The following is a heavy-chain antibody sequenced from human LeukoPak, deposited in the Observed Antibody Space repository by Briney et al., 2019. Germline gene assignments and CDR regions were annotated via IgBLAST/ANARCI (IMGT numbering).Heavy chain of an antibody. CDR1: GFTFRSAW. V-gene: IGHV3-7*01. J-gene: IGHJ4*02. Sequence: GGSLRLSCVASGFTFRSAWMAWIRQAPGKGLEWVANIKEDGSQKNYVDSVKGRFTISRDNARNSLFLQMNSVRAEDTAMYYCARDWKYSTFDYWGRGTLVTVSS. CDR2: IKEDGSQK. CDR3: ARDWKYSTFDY. D-gene: IGHD1-7*01.